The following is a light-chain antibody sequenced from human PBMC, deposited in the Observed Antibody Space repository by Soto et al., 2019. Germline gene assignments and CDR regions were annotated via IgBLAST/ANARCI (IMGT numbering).Light chain of an antibody. CDR2: DAS. J-gene: IGKJ4*01. CDR1: QSVSTY. V-gene: IGKV3-11*01. Sequence: EIVLTQSPGTLSLSPGARATLSCRASQSVSTYLFCYPQKPGQAPRLXXYDASNRATGIPARFNSRGSGTDFTLTXSTLDPKDFAVYYCHNRSNSPTLTFVRGT. CDR3: HNRSNSPTLT.